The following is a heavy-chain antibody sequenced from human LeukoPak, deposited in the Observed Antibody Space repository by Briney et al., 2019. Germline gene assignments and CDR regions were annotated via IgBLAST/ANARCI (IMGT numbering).Heavy chain of an antibody. CDR3: ARTFTSGYSYGYNWFDP. V-gene: IGHV1-69*01. CDR1: GGTFSSYA. CDR2: IIPIFGTA. Sequence: SVKVSCKASGGTFSSYAISWVRQAPEQGLEWMGGIIPIFGTANYAQKFQGRVTITADESTSTAYMELSSLRSEDTAVYYCARTFTSGYSYGYNWFDPWGQGTLVTVSS. D-gene: IGHD5-18*01. J-gene: IGHJ5*02.